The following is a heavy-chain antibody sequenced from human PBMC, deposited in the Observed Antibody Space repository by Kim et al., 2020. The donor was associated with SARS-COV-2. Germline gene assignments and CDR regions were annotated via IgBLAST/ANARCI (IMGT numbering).Heavy chain of an antibody. CDR3: AKAERPKRGIAAAGPFDY. CDR1: GFTFSSYA. Sequence: GGSLRLSCAASGFTFSSYAMSWVRQAPGKGLEWVSAISGSGGSTYYADSVKGRFTISRDNSKNTLYLQMNSLRAEDTAVYYCAKAERPKRGIAAAGPFDYWGQGTLVTVSS. V-gene: IGHV3-23*01. CDR2: ISGSGGST. J-gene: IGHJ4*02. D-gene: IGHD6-13*01.